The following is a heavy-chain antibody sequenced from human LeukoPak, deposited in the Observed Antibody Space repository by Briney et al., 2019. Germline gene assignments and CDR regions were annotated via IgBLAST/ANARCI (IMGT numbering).Heavy chain of an antibody. V-gene: IGHV4-4*07. CDR3: ARGTTAAAGIFDC. D-gene: IGHD6-13*01. J-gene: IGHJ4*02. CDR2: IYSSGST. CDR1: GGSISSYY. Sequence: SETLSLTGSVSGGSISSYYWSWVRQPAGKGLEWIGRIYSSGSTNYNPSLNSRVTMSVDTSNNQFSLRLTSVTAADTAVYYCARGTTAAAGIFDCWGQGTLVTVSS.